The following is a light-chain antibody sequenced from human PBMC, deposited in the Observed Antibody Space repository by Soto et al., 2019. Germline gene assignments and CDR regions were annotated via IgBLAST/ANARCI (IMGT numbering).Light chain of an antibody. CDR2: MND. V-gene: IGLV1-47*01. CDR1: SSNILRNY. Sequence: SALTQPPSVSGAPGQRVTISCTGSSSNILRNYVYWYRQLPGTAPRLLISMNDQRPSGVPDRFSGSKSGTSASLAISGLRSEDEADYYCASWDDSLSGYVFGTGTKV. CDR3: ASWDDSLSGYV. J-gene: IGLJ1*01.